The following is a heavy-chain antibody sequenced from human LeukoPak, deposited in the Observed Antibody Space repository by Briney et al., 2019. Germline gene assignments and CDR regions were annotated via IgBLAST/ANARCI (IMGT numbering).Heavy chain of an antibody. J-gene: IGHJ4*02. Sequence: PSETLSLTCTVSGGSISSSYWSWIRQPPGKGLEWIGYIYYSGSTNYNPSLRSRVTISVDTSKNQFSLKLSSVTAADTAVYYCARDDGGRGRYYFDYWGQGTLVTVSS. CDR2: IYYSGST. CDR3: ARDDGGRGRYYFDY. V-gene: IGHV4-59*01. D-gene: IGHD2-15*01. CDR1: GGSISSSY.